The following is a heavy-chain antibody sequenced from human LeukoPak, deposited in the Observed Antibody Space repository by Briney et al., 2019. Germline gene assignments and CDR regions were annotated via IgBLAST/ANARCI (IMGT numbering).Heavy chain of an antibody. CDR1: GGSISTYY. J-gene: IGHJ4*02. CDR3: ARGSKMATISDY. Sequence: PSETLSLTCTVSGGSISTYYWSWIRQPPGKGLQWIGCIYYTGSANYNPSLKSRGTISVDTSKNQFSLKLTSVTAADTAVYYCARGSKMATISDYWGQGTLVTVSS. CDR2: IYYTGSA. D-gene: IGHD5-24*01. V-gene: IGHV4-59*12.